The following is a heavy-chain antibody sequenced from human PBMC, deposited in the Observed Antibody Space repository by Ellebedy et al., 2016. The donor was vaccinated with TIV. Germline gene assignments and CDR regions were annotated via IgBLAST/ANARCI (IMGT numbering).Heavy chain of an antibody. CDR2: ARPNSGTA. V-gene: IGHV1-46*01. CDR1: GYIFTTYY. Sequence: AASVKVSCKPSGYIFTTYYIHWVRQAPRQGLEWMGLARPNSGTARYTEKFQGRVTMTIDTSTNTVYMELSSLESEDTAVYYCAREIPNTYYFDLWGLGTLVTVSS. CDR3: AREIPNTYYFDL. J-gene: IGHJ4*02. D-gene: IGHD2-21*01.